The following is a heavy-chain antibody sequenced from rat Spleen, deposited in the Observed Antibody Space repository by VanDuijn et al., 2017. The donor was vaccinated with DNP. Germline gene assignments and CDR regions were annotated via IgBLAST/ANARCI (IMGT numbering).Heavy chain of an antibody. J-gene: IGHJ2*01. CDR2: IGSDGYAP. V-gene: IGHV5-22*01. Sequence: EVQLVESGGGLVQPGRSLKLSCAASGFSFSYHYMAWFPHAPTKGREWVAYIGSDGYAPYYGDYGKGRFAIPRDNAKSTLYLQMNSLRSEDMATYYCIRWNSGHFDYWGQGVMVTVSS. D-gene: IGHD4-3*01. CDR3: IRWNSGHFDY. CDR1: GFSFSYHY.